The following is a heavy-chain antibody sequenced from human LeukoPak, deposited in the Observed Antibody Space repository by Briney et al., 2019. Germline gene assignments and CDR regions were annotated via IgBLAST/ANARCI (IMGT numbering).Heavy chain of an antibody. D-gene: IGHD6-13*01. Sequence: PGGSLRLSCAASGFTFSSYGMHWVRQVPDKGLEWVAVIWYDGSNTFYADSVKGRFTISRDNSRNTLFLQMNSLGAEDTAVYYCARDRGSSWYGPLDYWGQGTLVTVSS. CDR3: ARDRGSSWYGPLDY. V-gene: IGHV3-33*01. CDR2: IWYDGSNT. J-gene: IGHJ4*02. CDR1: GFTFSSYG.